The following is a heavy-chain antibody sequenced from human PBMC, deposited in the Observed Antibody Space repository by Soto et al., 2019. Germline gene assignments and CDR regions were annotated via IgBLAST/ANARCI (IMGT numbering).Heavy chain of an antibody. Sequence: SETLSLTCTVSGGSVSSGSYYWTWIRQPPGKGLEWLGYIYYSGTTNYNPPLKSRVTMSVATSKNQFSLKLSSVTPADTAVYYCAGLVPFYSDSSDYHPTGQGILVTVSS. CDR2: IYYSGTT. V-gene: IGHV4-61*01. CDR3: AGLVPFYSDSSDYHP. J-gene: IGHJ5*02. D-gene: IGHD3-22*01. CDR1: GGSVSSGSYY.